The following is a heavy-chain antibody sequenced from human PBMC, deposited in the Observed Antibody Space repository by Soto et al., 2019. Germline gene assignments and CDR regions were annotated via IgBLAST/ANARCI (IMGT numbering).Heavy chain of an antibody. Sequence: GGSLRLSCAASGFTFSDHYMDWVRQAPGKGLEWVGRIRNKANSYTTEYAASVKGRFTISRDDSENSLFLQMNSLKTEDTAVYYCARVFGSGWRQAFFDYWGQGTLVTVSS. D-gene: IGHD6-25*01. J-gene: IGHJ4*02. V-gene: IGHV3-72*01. CDR1: GFTFSDHY. CDR2: IRNKANSYTT. CDR3: ARVFGSGWRQAFFDY.